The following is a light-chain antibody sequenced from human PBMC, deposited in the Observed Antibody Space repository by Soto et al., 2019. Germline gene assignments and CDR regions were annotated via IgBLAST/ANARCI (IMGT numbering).Light chain of an antibody. CDR1: QSIRSW. V-gene: IGKV1-5*03. J-gene: IGKJ2*01. Sequence: DIQMTQSPSTLSASVGDRVTITGRASQSIRSWLAWYQQKPGKAPKLLIYMASSLETGVSSRFSGSGSGTEFTLTISSLQPDDFATYYCQQYNSYSYTFGHGTKLEIK. CDR2: MAS. CDR3: QQYNSYSYT.